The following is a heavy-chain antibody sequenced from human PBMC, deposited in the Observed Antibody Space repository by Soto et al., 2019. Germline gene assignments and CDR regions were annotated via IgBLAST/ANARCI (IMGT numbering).Heavy chain of an antibody. J-gene: IGHJ5*02. Sequence: QLQLQESGSGLVKPSQTLSLTCAVSGGSISSGGYSWSWIRQPPGKCLEWIGYIYHSGRNYYNPSLKSRVTISVDRSKNQFSLKLSSGTAADTAVYYCARARVAAAGNWFDPWGQGTLVTVSS. D-gene: IGHD6-13*01. CDR3: ARARVAAAGNWFDP. CDR1: GGSISSGGYS. V-gene: IGHV4-30-2*01. CDR2: IYHSGRN.